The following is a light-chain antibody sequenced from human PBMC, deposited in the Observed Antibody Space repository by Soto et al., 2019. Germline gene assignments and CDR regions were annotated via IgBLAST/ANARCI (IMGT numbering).Light chain of an antibody. CDR1: QSVSRTY. CDR3: QQYGRSGT. V-gene: IGKV3-20*01. J-gene: IGKJ1*01. CDR2: ATS. Sequence: EIVLTQSPCTLSLSPWERATLSCRASQSVSRTYLAWYQQKPVQAPRLLIYATSSRATGIPDRFSGSGFGTDFTLTISRLEPEDFAVYYCQQYGRSGTFGQGTKVDIK.